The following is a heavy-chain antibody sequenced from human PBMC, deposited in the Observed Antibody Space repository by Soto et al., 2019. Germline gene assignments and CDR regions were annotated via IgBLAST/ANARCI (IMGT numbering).Heavy chain of an antibody. CDR2: INHSGST. D-gene: IGHD3-16*02. V-gene: IGHV4-34*01. CDR3: ARCLYDDVWGSYRPRSEYFQH. J-gene: IGHJ1*01. CDR1: GGSFSGYY. Sequence: QVQLQQWGAGLLKPSETLSLTCAVYGGSFSGYYWSWIRQPPGKGLEWIGEINHSGSTNYNPSLNRRVTISVDTSKNHFSLRLSSVTAADTAVYYCARCLYDDVWGSYRPRSEYFQHWGQGTLVTVSS.